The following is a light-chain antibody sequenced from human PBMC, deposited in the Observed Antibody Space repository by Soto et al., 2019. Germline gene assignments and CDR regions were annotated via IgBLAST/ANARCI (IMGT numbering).Light chain of an antibody. CDR1: SSDVGSDKL. CDR3: CSYAASSTSVV. CDR2: DGS. Sequence: QSALTQPASVSGSPGQWITISCTGTSSDVGSDKLVSWYQQHPGKAPKLMIYDGSERPSGVSNRFSGSKSGTTASLTISGLQAEDEADYYCCSYAASSTSVVFGGGTKLTVL. J-gene: IGLJ2*01. V-gene: IGLV2-23*01.